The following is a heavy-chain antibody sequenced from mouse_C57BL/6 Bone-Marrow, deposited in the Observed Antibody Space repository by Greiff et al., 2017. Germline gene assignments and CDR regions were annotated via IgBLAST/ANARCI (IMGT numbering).Heavy chain of an antibody. V-gene: IGHV3-6*01. Sequence: VQLKESGPGLVKPSQSLSLTCSVTGYSITSGYYWNWIRQFPGNKLEWMGYISYDGSNNYNPSLKNRISITRDTSKNQLFLKLNSVTTEDTATYYCARSPDYWGQGTTLTVSS. CDR2: ISYDGSN. CDR1: GYSITSGYY. J-gene: IGHJ2*01. CDR3: ARSPDY.